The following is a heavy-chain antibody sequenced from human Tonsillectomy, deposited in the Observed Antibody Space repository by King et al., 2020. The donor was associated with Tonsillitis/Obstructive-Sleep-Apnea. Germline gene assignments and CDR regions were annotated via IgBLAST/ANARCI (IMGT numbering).Heavy chain of an antibody. CDR3: ARRVVGPYLDY. J-gene: IGHJ4*02. CDR1: GGSISTYY. CDR2: IYYSGST. D-gene: IGHD3-16*02. Sequence: QLQESGPGLVKPSETLSLTCTVSGGSISTYYWSWIRQLPGKGLEWIGYIYYSGSTNYNPSLKSRVTISVDTSKNQFSLKLSSVTAADTAVYYCARRVVGPYLDYWGQGNLVTVSS. V-gene: IGHV4-59*01.